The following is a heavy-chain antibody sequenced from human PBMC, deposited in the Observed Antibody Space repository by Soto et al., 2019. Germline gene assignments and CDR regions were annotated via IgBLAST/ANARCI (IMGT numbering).Heavy chain of an antibody. CDR2: IKHDGTET. D-gene: IGHD6-19*01. CDR1: GFTFSSYW. V-gene: IGHV3-7*05. Sequence: EVQLVESGEDLVHPGESLRLSCAVFGFTFSSYWMGWVRQAPGKGLEWVATIKHDGTETYYVDSVRGRFTISRDNSRNSLYLQMNSLRAEDMAVYYCVRPVRGSASECWGQGTLVTVSS. J-gene: IGHJ4*02. CDR3: VRPVRGSASEC.